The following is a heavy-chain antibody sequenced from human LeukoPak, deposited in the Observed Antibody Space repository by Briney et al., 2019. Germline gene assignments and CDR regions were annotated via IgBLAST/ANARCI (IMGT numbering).Heavy chain of an antibody. V-gene: IGHV3-48*02. D-gene: IGHD3-16*01. CDR2: ISSGSSTI. Sequence: GGSLRLSCVVSGIPFGDYYMNWIRQAPGKGLEWISYISSGSSTIYYADSVEGRFTISRDNAKNSLYLQMNSLRDEDTAVYYCARGETARVDYWGQGILVTVSS. CDR3: ARGETARVDY. J-gene: IGHJ4*02. CDR1: GIPFGDYY.